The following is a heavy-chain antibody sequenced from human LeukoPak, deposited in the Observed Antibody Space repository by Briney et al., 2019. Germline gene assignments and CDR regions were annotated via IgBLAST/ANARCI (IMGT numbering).Heavy chain of an antibody. CDR3: AKDFAAAAY. CDR1: GFTFSSYA. V-gene: IGHV3-23*01. J-gene: IGHJ4*02. CDR2: ISGSGGST. Sequence: AGGSLRLSCAASGFTFSSYAMRWIRQAPGKGLEWVSAISGSGGSTYYADSVKGRFTISRDNYKNTLYLQMNSLRAEDTAVYYCAKDFAAAAYWGQGTLVTVSS. D-gene: IGHD6-13*01.